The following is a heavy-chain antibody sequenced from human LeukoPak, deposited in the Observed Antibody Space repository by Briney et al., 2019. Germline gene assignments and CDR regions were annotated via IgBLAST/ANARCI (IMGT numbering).Heavy chain of an antibody. CDR1: GGSISRYY. Sequence: KPSETLSLTCTVSGGSISRYYWSWIRQPAEKGLEWIGYIYSSGSTNYNPSLKSRVTISVDTSKNQFSLKLSSVTAADTAVYYCARLSQVGDSSGYRDYYYMDVWGKGTTVTVSS. V-gene: IGHV4-4*09. CDR3: ARLSQVGDSSGYRDYYYMDV. J-gene: IGHJ6*03. CDR2: IYSSGST. D-gene: IGHD3-22*01.